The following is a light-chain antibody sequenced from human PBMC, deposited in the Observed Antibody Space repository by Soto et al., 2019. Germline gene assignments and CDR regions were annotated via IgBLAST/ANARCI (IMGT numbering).Light chain of an antibody. CDR1: SSNIGSNY. V-gene: IGLV1-47*01. Sequence: QSVLTQPPSASGTPGQRVTISCSGSSSNIGSNYVYWYQQLPGTAPQLLIYRNNQRPSGVPDRFSGSKSGTSASLAISGLRSEDESDYYCAAWDVSLSGFYVFVAGTMVTV. CDR3: AAWDVSLSGFYV. CDR2: RNN. J-gene: IGLJ1*01.